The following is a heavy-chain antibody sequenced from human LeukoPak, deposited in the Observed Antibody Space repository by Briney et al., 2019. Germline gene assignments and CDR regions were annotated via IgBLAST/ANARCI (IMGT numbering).Heavy chain of an antibody. CDR1: GITLSNYA. D-gene: IGHD3-22*01. Sequence: GGSLRLSCAVSGITLSNYAMSWVRQAPGKGLEWVAGISGSGGGTHYADSVKGRFTISGDNPKNTLYLQMNNLRAGDTAVYFCAKRGVVIRVILVGFHKEAYYFDSWGQGALVTVSS. CDR3: AKRGVVIRVILVGFHKEAYYFDS. J-gene: IGHJ4*02. CDR2: ISGSGGGT. V-gene: IGHV3-23*01.